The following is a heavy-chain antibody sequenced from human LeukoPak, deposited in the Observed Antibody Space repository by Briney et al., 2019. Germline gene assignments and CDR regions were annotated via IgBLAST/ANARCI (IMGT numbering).Heavy chain of an antibody. D-gene: IGHD1-26*01. CDR3: ARVRFDSGSYYFDY. CDR1: GGSISSYY. CDR2: IYTSGST. Sequence: SETLSLTCTVSGGSISSYYWSWIRQPAGKGLEWIGRIYTSGSTNYNPSLKSRVTMSVDTSKNQFSLKLSSVTAADTAVYYCARVRFDSGSYYFDYWGQGTLVTVSS. V-gene: IGHV4-4*07. J-gene: IGHJ4*02.